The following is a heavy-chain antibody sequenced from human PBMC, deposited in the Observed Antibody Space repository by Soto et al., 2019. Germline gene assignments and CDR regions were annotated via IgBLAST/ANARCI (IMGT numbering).Heavy chain of an antibody. Sequence: QVQLQESGPGLVKPSETLSLTCTVSGGSISSYYWSWIRQPPGKGLEWIEYIYYSGSTNYNPSLKSRVTISVDTSKNQFSLKLSSVTAADTAVYYCARETRDGMDVWGQGTTVTVSS. V-gene: IGHV4-59*01. CDR1: GGSISSYY. CDR3: ARETRDGMDV. CDR2: IYYSGST. J-gene: IGHJ6*02.